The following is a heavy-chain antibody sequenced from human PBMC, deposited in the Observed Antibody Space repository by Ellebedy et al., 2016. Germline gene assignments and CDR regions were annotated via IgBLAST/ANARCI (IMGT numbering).Heavy chain of an antibody. CDR2: INPNSGGT. D-gene: IGHD6-13*01. CDR3: ASFRYSSSSADTFDI. V-gene: IGHV1-2*02. CDR1: GYTFTGYY. Sequence: ASVKVSCXASGYTFTGYYIHWVRQAPGQGLEWMGWINPNSGGTKYAQKFQGRVTMTRDTSITTAYMELSRLRSDDTAVYYCASFRYSSSSADTFDIWGQGTMVTVSS. J-gene: IGHJ3*02.